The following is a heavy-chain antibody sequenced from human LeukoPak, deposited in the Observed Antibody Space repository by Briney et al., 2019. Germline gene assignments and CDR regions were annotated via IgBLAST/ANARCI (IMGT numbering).Heavy chain of an antibody. D-gene: IGHD3-10*01. V-gene: IGHV3-30*02. CDR3: AKDWNYYGSGSYYDSWGY. CDR1: GFTFSSYG. J-gene: IGHJ4*02. CDR2: IRYDGSNK. Sequence: GGSLRLSCAASGFTFSSYGMHWVRQAPGKGLEGVAFIRYDGSNKYYADSVKGRFTISRDNSKNTLYLQMNSLRAEDTAVYYCAKDWNYYGSGSYYDSWGYWGQGTLVTVSS.